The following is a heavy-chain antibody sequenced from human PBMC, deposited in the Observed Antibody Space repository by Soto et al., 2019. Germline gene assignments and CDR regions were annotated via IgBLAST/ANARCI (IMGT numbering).Heavy chain of an antibody. CDR3: ARGLAAAGTRWFDP. V-gene: IGHV3-48*01. Sequence: PGGSLRLSSAASGFTFSSYAMTWVRQAPGKGLEWVSGISSSSSTIYYADSVKGRFTISRDNAKNSLYLQMNSLRAEDTAVYYCARGLAAAGTRWFDPWGQGTLVTVSS. J-gene: IGHJ5*02. CDR2: ISSSSSTI. CDR1: GFTFSSYA. D-gene: IGHD6-13*01.